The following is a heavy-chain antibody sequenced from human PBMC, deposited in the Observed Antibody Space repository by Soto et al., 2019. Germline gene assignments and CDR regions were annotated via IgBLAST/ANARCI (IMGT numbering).Heavy chain of an antibody. CDR2: ISADNGNT. J-gene: IGHJ3*02. V-gene: IGHV1-18*01. CDR3: ARDRGIVVVISSLDAFDI. CDR1: GYTFYSHS. Sequence: GASVKVSWKASGYTFYSHSISWVRQAPGQGLEWMGRISADNGNTKYAQKLQGRVTITRNTSASTAYMELSSLRSEDTAVYYCARDRGIVVVISSLDAFDIWGQGTMVTVSS. D-gene: IGHD3-22*01.